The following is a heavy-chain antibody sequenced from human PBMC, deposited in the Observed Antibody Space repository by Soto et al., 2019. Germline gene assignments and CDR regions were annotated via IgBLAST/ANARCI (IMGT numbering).Heavy chain of an antibody. J-gene: IGHJ5*02. CDR1: GFTFSSYW. V-gene: IGHV3-74*01. D-gene: IGHD6-25*01. CDR3: ARVGRPRLNWFDP. CDR2: INSDGSST. Sequence: EVQLVESGGGLVQPGGSLRLSCAASGFTFSSYWMHWVRQAPGKGLVWVSRINSDGSSTRYADSVKGRFTISRDNAKNTLYLQMNSLRAEDTAVYYCARVGRPRLNWFDPWGQGTLVTVSS.